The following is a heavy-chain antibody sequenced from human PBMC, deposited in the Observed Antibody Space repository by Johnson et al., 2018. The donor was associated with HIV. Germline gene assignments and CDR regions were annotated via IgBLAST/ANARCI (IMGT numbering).Heavy chain of an antibody. V-gene: IGHV3-7*05. CDR3: EKGEILAGYSDAFDI. Sequence: VQLVESGGNLVQPGWSLRLSCAASGFTFSNFWMSWVRQAPGKGLEWVTNINQDGSEKYYVDSVKGRFTIPRDNAENSLYLQLNGLRAEDTAVYFCEKGEILAGYSDAFDIWGQGTMVTVSS. J-gene: IGHJ3*02. D-gene: IGHD3-9*01. CDR1: GFTFSNFW. CDR2: INQDGSEK.